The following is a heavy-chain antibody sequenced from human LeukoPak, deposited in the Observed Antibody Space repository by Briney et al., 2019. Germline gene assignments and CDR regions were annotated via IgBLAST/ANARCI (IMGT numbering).Heavy chain of an antibody. CDR1: GFTVSSNY. Sequence: PGGSLRLSCAASGFTVSSNYMSWVRQAPGKGLEWVSVIYSGGSTYYADSVKGRFTISRDNSKNTLYLQMNSLRAEDTAVYYCARDPWRAEIDYWGQGTLVTVSS. CDR3: ARDPWRAEIDY. J-gene: IGHJ4*02. V-gene: IGHV3-53*01. CDR2: IYSGGST. D-gene: IGHD1-14*01.